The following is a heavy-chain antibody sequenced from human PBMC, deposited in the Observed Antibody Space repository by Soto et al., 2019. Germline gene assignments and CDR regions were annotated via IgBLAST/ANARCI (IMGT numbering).Heavy chain of an antibody. CDR3: ARGNWFDH. J-gene: IGHJ5*02. V-gene: IGHV4-30-2*01. CDR2: IYHSGST. Sequence: SETLSLSCAVSGGSISSGGYSWSWIRQPPGKGLEWIGYIYHSGSTSYNPSLKSRVTISVDRSKNQFSLKLSSVTAADTAVYYCARGNWFDHWRHGTLVNVSS. CDR1: GGSISSGGYS.